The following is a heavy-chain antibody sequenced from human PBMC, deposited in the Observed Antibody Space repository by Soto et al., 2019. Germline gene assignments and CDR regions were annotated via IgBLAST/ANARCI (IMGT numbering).Heavy chain of an antibody. CDR3: AMSFTVTTEYYFDY. Sequence: QVQPVQSGAEVKKPGSSVKVAYKASGATLRSYGISWVRQAPGQGLEWMGGTIPIFGTTNYAQNFHGSITITADESTSTTYMEMSSLRSDDTAVYYCAMSFTVTTEYYFDYLGQGTLVTVSS. V-gene: IGHV1-69*01. CDR1: GATLRSYG. CDR2: TIPIFGTT. J-gene: IGHJ4*02. D-gene: IGHD4-17*01.